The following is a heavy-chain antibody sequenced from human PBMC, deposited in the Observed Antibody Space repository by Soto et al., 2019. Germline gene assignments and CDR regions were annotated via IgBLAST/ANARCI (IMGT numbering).Heavy chain of an antibody. J-gene: IGHJ3*02. D-gene: IGHD6-19*01. Sequence: SETLSLTCTVSGGSISSYYWSWIRQPPGKGLEWIGYIYYSGSTNYNPSLKSRVTISVDTSKNQFSLKLSSVTAAYTAVYYCARHKGQWLVLHDAFDIWGQGTMVTVSS. CDR1: GGSISSYY. CDR3: ARHKGQWLVLHDAFDI. V-gene: IGHV4-59*08. CDR2: IYYSGST.